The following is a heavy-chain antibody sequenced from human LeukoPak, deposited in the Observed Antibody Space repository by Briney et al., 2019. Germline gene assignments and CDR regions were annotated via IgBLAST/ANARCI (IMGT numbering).Heavy chain of an antibody. CDR3: ARLSVAGAYYYGMDV. J-gene: IGHJ6*02. CDR2: IYTSGST. V-gene: IGHV4-4*07. D-gene: IGHD6-19*01. Sequence: SETLSLTCTVSGGSISSYYWSWIRQPAGKGLEWIGRIYTSGSTNYNPSLKGRVTISVDTSKNQFSLKLSSVTAADTAVYYCARLSVAGAYYYGMDVWGQGTTVTVSS. CDR1: GGSISSYY.